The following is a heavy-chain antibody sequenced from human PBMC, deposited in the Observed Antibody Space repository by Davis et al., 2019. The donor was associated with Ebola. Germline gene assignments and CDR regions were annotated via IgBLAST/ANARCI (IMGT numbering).Heavy chain of an antibody. CDR2: VSYDGNGR. CDR3: ARESRLQLSARGANWFDP. CDR1: GFTFSSYG. Sequence: PGGSLRLSCAASGFTFSSYGMHWVRQAPGKGLEWVAVVSYDGNGRYYADSVKGRFTISRDNSKNTLHLQMNSLRTEDTAVYYCARESRLQLSARGANWFDPWGQGTLVTVSS. V-gene: IGHV3-30*03. D-gene: IGHD5-18*01. J-gene: IGHJ5*02.